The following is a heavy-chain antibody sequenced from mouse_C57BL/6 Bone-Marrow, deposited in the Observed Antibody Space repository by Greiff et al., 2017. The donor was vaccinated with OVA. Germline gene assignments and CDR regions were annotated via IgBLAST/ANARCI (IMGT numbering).Heavy chain of an antibody. V-gene: IGHV1-47*01. J-gene: IGHJ1*03. CDR3: ARGYYGSSYRWYFDV. CDR1: GYTFTTYP. D-gene: IGHD1-1*01. CDR2: FHHYNDDT. Sequence: QVQLQQSGAELVKPGASVKMSCKASGYTFTTYPIEWMKQNHGKSLEWIGNFHHYNDDTKYNEKFKGKATLTVEKSSSTVYWELSRLTSDDSAVYYGARGYYGSSYRWYFDVWGTGTTVTVSS.